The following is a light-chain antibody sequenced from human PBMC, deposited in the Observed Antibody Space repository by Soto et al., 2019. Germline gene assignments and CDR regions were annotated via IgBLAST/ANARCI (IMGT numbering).Light chain of an antibody. J-gene: IGLJ3*02. CDR3: CSYAGGTTFVV. CDR1: SSDIGSYNH. CDR2: EVT. V-gene: IGLV2-23*02. Sequence: QSVLTQPDSVSGSPGQTVTISCSGSSSDIGSYNHISWYQQHPGEVPKLILYEVTKWPSVDDNRFSGAKSGNTASLTISGLQLEDEAEYYYCSYAGGTTFVVFGGGTKVTVL.